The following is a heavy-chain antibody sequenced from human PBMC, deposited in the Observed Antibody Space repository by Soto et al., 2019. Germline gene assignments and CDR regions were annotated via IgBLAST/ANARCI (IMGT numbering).Heavy chain of an antibody. CDR2: IYYSGST. CDR1: GGSISSYY. V-gene: IGHV4-59*08. CDR3: ARLGADSYYYDSSGYYYGPGYYYYGMDV. D-gene: IGHD3-22*01. Sequence: LSLTCTVSGGSISSYYWSWIRQPPGKGLEWIGYIYYSGSTNYKPSLKSRVTISVDTSKNQFSLKLSSVTVADTAVYYCARLGADSYYYDSSGYYYGPGYYYYGMDVWGQGTTVTVSS. J-gene: IGHJ6*02.